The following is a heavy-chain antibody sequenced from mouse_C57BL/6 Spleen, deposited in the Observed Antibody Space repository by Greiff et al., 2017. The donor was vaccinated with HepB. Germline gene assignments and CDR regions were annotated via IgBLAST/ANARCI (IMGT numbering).Heavy chain of an antibody. Sequence: QVQLKQSGAELARPGASVKLSCKASGYTFTSYGISWVKQRTGQGLEWIGEIYPRSGNTYYNEKFKGKATLTADKSSSTAYMELRSLTSEDSAVEFWATTSIYYDYDGFAYWGQGTLVTVSA. CDR3: ATTSIYYDYDGFAY. CDR1: GYTFTSYG. V-gene: IGHV1-81*01. D-gene: IGHD2-4*01. CDR2: IYPRSGNT. J-gene: IGHJ3*01.